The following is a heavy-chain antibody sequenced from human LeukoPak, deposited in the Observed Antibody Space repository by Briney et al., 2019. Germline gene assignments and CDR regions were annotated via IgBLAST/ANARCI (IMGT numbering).Heavy chain of an antibody. Sequence: SETLSLTCTVSGGSISRGGYYWSWIRQPPGKGLEWIGYIYYSGSTYYNPSLKSRVTISVDTSKNQFSLKLSSVTAADTAVYYCARGRHPDPTEPRPYYFDYWGQGTLVTVSS. CDR1: GGSISRGGYY. J-gene: IGHJ4*02. V-gene: IGHV4-31*03. D-gene: IGHD6-6*01. CDR2: IYYSGST. CDR3: ARGRHPDPTEPRPYYFDY.